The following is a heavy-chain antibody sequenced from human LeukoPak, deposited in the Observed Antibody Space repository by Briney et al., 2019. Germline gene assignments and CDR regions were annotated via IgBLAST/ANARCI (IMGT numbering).Heavy chain of an antibody. CDR3: ARGLPPIY. V-gene: IGHV4-61*02. J-gene: IGHJ4*02. CDR2: IYTSGST. D-gene: IGHD2-21*01. CDR1: GGSISSGSYY. Sequence: SETLSLTCTVSGGSISSGSYYWSWIRQPAGKGLEWIGRIYTSGSTNYNPSLKSRVTISVDTSKNQFSLKLSSVTAADTAVYYCARGLPPIYWGQGTLVTVSS.